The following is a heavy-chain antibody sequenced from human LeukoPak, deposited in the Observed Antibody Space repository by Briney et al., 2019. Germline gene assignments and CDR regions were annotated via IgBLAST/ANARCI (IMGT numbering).Heavy chain of an antibody. CDR3: ARELALAYYYDSSGYGAYYYYGMDV. J-gene: IGHJ6*02. CDR2: INPNSGGT. V-gene: IGHV1-2*02. CDR1: GYTFTGYY. D-gene: IGHD3-22*01. Sequence: GASVKVSCKASGYTFTGYYMHWVRQAPGQGLEWMGWINPNSGGTNYAQKFQGRVTMTRDTSISTAYMELSRLRSDDTAVYYCARELALAYYYDSSGYGAYYYYGMDVWGQGTTVTVSS.